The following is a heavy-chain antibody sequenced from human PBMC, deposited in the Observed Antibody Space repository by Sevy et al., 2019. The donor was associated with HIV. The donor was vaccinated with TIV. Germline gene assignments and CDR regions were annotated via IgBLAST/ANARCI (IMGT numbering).Heavy chain of an antibody. J-gene: IGHJ5*02. CDR2: ITSSGSRI. CDR1: GFTFSNYE. Sequence: GGSLRLSCAASGFTFSNYEMNWVRQAPGKGLEWVSHITSSGSRIYYAHSVKGRFTISRDNAKNSLYLQMNSLRVEDTAVYYCARNGGAYDTGFDPWGQGTLVTVSS. V-gene: IGHV3-48*03. CDR3: ARNGGAYDTGFDP. D-gene: IGHD3-22*01.